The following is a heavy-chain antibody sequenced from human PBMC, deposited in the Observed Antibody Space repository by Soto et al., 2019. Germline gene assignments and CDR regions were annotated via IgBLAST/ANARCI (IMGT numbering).Heavy chain of an antibody. J-gene: IGHJ4*02. Sequence: QVQLVQSGAEVKKPGSSVKVSCKASGGTFSSYSINWVRQAPGQGLEWMGEIIPNFGTANYAQKFQGRVTITADESTSTAYMELSSLRSEDTAVYYCARDGGRNSGGIDYWGQGTLVTVSS. CDR2: IIPNFGTA. CDR3: ARDGGRNSGGIDY. V-gene: IGHV1-69*01. D-gene: IGHD1-26*01. CDR1: GGTFSSYS.